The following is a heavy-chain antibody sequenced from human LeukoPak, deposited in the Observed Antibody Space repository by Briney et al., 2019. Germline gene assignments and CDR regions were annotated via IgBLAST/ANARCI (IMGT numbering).Heavy chain of an antibody. J-gene: IGHJ3*02. Sequence: GGSLRLSCTASSFTINNFWMHWDRQGPGKGLEWVSRINSDATTTTYGDSVKGRFTVSRDNAKNMVYLEMNSLRGDDTAVYYCARYGIGRAFDIWGQGATVTVSS. CDR1: SFTINNFW. V-gene: IGHV3-74*03. CDR2: INSDATTT. D-gene: IGHD3-9*01. CDR3: ARYGIGRAFDI.